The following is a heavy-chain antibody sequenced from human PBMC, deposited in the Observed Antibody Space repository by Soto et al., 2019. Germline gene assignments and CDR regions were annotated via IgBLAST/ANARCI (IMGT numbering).Heavy chain of an antibody. J-gene: IGHJ4*02. CDR3: ARDGGSYPYYIDY. CDR2: IYTSGST. CDR1: GGSMSGYY. Sequence: SETLSLTXTVSGGSMSGYYWSWIRQPAGKGLEWIGRIYTSGSTNYNPSLRSRVTMSVDTSKNQFSLRLSSVTAADTAVYYCARDGGSYPYYIDYWGQGTLVTVSS. D-gene: IGHD1-26*01. V-gene: IGHV4-4*07.